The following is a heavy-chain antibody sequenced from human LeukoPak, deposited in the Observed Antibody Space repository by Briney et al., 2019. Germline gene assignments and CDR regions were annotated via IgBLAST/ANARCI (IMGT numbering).Heavy chain of an antibody. CDR1: GFSFSSYA. J-gene: IGHJ4*02. CDR3: ARKFCSGGSCYELDY. D-gene: IGHD2-15*01. Sequence: PGGSLRLSCAASGFSFSSYAIHWVRQAPGKGLEWVAVISNDGRKQYYTDSVKGRFTISRDNSKNTLYLQMNSLRPEDTAVYYCARKFCSGGSCYELDYWGQGTLVTISS. CDR2: ISNDGRKQ. V-gene: IGHV3-30*04.